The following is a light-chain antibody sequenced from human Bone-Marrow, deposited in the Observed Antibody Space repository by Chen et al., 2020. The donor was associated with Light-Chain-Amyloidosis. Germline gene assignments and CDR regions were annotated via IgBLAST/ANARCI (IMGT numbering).Light chain of an antibody. CDR3: QVWDRSSDRPV. J-gene: IGLJ3*02. CDR2: DDS. Sequence: SSVLNQPSSVSVAPGPTATIACGGNNIGSTSVHWYQQTPGQAPLLVVYDDSDRPSGIPERLSGSNSGNTATLTISRVEAGDEADYYCQVWDRSSDRPVFGGGTKLTVL. CDR1: NIGSTS. V-gene: IGLV3-21*02.